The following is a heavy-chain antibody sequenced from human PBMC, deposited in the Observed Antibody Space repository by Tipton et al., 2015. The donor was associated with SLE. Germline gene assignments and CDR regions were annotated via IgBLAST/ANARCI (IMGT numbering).Heavy chain of an antibody. D-gene: IGHD2/OR15-2a*01. Sequence: SLRLSCAASGFTFSNHAMSWVRQAPGKGLEWVSGISGSGGSPYYADSVKGRFTISRDNSKNTLSLQMNNLRAEDTAVYYCAKPVYYSNSRVWCFDLWGRGTLLTVSS. CDR2: ISGSGGSP. J-gene: IGHJ2*01. V-gene: IGHV3-23*01. CDR1: GFTFSNHA. CDR3: AKPVYYSNSRVWCFDL.